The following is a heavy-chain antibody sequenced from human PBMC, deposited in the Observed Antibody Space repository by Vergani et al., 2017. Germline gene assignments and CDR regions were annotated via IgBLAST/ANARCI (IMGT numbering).Heavy chain of an antibody. CDR3: ARAHDYGDYYYYYYMDV. V-gene: IGHV3-30-3*01. Sequence: VQLLESGGGLVQPGRSLRLSCAASGFTFSSYAMHWVRQAPGKGLEWVAVISYDGSNKYYADSVKGRFTISRDNSKNTLYLQMNSLRAEDTAVYYCARAHDYGDYYYYYYMDVWGKGTTVTVSS. CDR1: GFTFSSYA. CDR2: ISYDGSNK. J-gene: IGHJ6*03. D-gene: IGHD4-17*01.